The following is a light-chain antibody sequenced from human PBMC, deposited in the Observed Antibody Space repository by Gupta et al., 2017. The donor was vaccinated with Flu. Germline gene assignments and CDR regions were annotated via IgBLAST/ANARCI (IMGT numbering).Light chain of an antibody. V-gene: IGLV1-47*01. CDR2: GSD. Sequence: QSVLPPPPSASGSPGQRVTISCSGSNSNIGNYYIYWYQHLPETAPKLLIYGSDQRPSGVPDRFSGSKSGTSATLAISGLRAEDEANYYCAAWDDNRRGVVFGGGTKLTVL. CDR1: NSNIGNYY. CDR3: AAWDDNRRGVV. J-gene: IGLJ2*01.